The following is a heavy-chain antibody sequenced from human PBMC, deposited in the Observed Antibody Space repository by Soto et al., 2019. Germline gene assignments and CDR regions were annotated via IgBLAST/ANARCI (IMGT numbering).Heavy chain of an antibody. J-gene: IGHJ6*02. CDR1: GYSFTTYG. Sequence: QVQLVQSGAEVKKPGASVKVSCKASGYSFTTYGISWVRQAPGQGLEWMGWISDYNGNTNYEKKFQGRGTMTTDTSTRTAYMELKSLRSDDTAVYYCAREGYYSGSESYSPPRYYGMDVWGQGTTVTVS. D-gene: IGHD3-10*01. V-gene: IGHV1-18*01. CDR3: AREGYYSGSESYSPPRYYGMDV. CDR2: ISDYNGNT.